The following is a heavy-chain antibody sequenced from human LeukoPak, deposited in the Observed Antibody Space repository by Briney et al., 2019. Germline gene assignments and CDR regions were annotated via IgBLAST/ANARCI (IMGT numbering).Heavy chain of an antibody. J-gene: IGHJ4*02. V-gene: IGHV3-48*03. CDR2: ISSSGSTI. CDR3: ARHYCSSTSCLPDY. CDR1: GFTFRSYE. D-gene: IGHD2-2*01. Sequence: AGGSLRLSCAASGFTFRSYEMNWVRQAPGKGLEWVSYISSSGSTIYYADSVKGRFTISRDNAKNSLYLQMSSLRAEDTAVYYCARHYCSSTSCLPDYWGQGTPVTVSS.